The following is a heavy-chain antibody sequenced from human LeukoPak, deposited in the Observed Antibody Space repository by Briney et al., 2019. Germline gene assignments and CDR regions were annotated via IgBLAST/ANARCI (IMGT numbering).Heavy chain of an antibody. Sequence: PSETLSLTCTVSGGSISSSSYYWGWIRQPPGKGLEWIGSIYYSGSTYYNPSLKSRVTISVDTSKNQFSLKLSSVTAADTAVYYCARVRELYWYFDLWGRGALVTVSS. J-gene: IGHJ2*01. CDR2: IYYSGST. V-gene: IGHV4-39*07. CDR3: ARVRELYWYFDL. D-gene: IGHD1-7*01. CDR1: GGSISSSSYY.